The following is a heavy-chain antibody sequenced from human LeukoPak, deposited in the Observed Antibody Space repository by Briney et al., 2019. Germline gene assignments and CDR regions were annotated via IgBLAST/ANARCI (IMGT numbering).Heavy chain of an antibody. CDR3: ARGEAADAFDI. Sequence: KTGGSLRLSCAASGFTFSDYYMNWIRQTPGKGLEWVSYISSSGSTIYYVDSVKGRFTISRDNAKNSLYLQVNSLRAEDTAVYYCARGEAADAFDIWGHGTMVTVSS. CDR1: GFTFSDYY. D-gene: IGHD1-26*01. CDR2: ISSSGSTI. V-gene: IGHV3-11*04. J-gene: IGHJ3*02.